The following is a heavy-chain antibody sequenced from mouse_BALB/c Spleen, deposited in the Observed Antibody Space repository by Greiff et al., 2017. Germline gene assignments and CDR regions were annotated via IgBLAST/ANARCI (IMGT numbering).Heavy chain of an antibody. D-gene: IGHD4-1*01. CDR3: ARRKSNWDLYYAMDY. CDR2: ISSGGGST. J-gene: IGHJ4*01. CDR1: GFAFSSYD. Sequence: EVQLVESGGGLVKPGGSLKLSCAASGFAFSSYDMSWVRQTPEKRLEWVAYISSGGGSTYYPDTVKGRFTISRDNAKNTLYLQMSSLKSEDTAMYYCARRKSNWDLYYAMDYWGQGTSVTVSS. V-gene: IGHV5-12-1*01.